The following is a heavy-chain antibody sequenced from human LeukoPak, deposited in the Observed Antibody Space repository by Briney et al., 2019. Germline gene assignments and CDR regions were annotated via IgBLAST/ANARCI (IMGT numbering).Heavy chain of an antibody. V-gene: IGHV3-23*01. CDR2: ISGGGPRT. D-gene: IGHD2-15*01. CDR1: GFTFSSYA. J-gene: IGHJ3*02. Sequence: GGSLRLSCAASGFTFSSYAMNWIRQAPGKGLEWVSTISGGGPRTYYADSVKGRFTISRDNANNTVYLLMSSLRAEDTAVYYCAKGTCTAKSCYGNAFDMCGQGTKVTVSS. CDR3: AKGTCTAKSCYGNAFDM.